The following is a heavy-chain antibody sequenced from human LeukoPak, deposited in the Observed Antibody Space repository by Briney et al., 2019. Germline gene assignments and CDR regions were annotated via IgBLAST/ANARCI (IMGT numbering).Heavy chain of an antibody. CDR1: GFTFSSYG. Sequence: GGSLRLSCAASGFTFSSYGMHWVRQAPGKGLEWVAFIRYDGSNKYYADSVKGRFTISRDNAKNTLYLQMNSLRAEDTALYYCATSARTYIGSSLDYWGQGTLVTVSS. D-gene: IGHD2-15*01. CDR2: IRYDGSNK. V-gene: IGHV3-30*02. J-gene: IGHJ4*02. CDR3: ATSARTYIGSSLDY.